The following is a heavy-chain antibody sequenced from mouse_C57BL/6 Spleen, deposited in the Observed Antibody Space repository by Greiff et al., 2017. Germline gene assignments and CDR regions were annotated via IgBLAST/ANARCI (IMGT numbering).Heavy chain of an antibody. Sequence: EVQRVESGGGLVKPGGSLKLSCAASGFTFSSYAMSWVRQTPEKRLEWVATISDGGSYTYYPDNVKGRFTITRDNAKNNLYLQMSHLKSEDTAMYYCARDGSSYEYYFDYWGQGTTLTVSS. CDR2: ISDGGSYT. D-gene: IGHD1-1*01. CDR3: ARDGSSYEYYFDY. J-gene: IGHJ2*01. CDR1: GFTFSSYA. V-gene: IGHV5-4*01.